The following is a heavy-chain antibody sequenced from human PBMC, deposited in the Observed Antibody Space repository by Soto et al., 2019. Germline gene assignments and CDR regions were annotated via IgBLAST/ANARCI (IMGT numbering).Heavy chain of an antibody. CDR3: AGGGKGSGYSGYE. J-gene: IGHJ1*01. CDR1: GGSFIGYY. CDR2: INHSGST. V-gene: IGHV4-34*01. Sequence: QVQLQQWGAGLLKPSETLSLTCAVYGGSFIGYYWSWIRQPPGKGLEWIGEINHSGSTNYNPSLTSRVTTSLDTSKNQFSPELNSVTAADMAVYYCAGGGKGSGYSGYEWGQGTLVTFSS. D-gene: IGHD5-12*01.